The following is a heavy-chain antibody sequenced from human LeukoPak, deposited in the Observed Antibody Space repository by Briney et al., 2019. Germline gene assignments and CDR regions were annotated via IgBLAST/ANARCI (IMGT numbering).Heavy chain of an antibody. CDR2: IYYSGST. D-gene: IGHD3-3*01. CDR1: GGSISSGGYY. V-gene: IGHV4-31*03. Sequence: SETLSLTCTVSGGSISSGGYYWSWIRQHPGKGLEWIGYIYYSGSTYYNPSLKSRVTISVDTSKNQFSLKLSSVTAADTAVYYCARVGSVLEWLLFDYWGQGTLVTVSS. J-gene: IGHJ4*02. CDR3: ARVGSVLEWLLFDY.